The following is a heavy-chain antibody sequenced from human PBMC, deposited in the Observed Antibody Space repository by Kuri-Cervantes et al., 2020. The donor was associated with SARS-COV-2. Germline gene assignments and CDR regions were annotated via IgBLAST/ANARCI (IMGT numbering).Heavy chain of an antibody. D-gene: IGHD2-2*02. Sequence: SETLSLTCVVSGGAINTYNRCPWVRQSPGKGLQWIGEIFHDGSTKFNPSLSLRGRVTMSLDKSKNHFSLNLTSVTAADTAVYYCARESTYTFDIWGQGTLVTVSS. V-gene: IGHV4-4*02. CDR2: IFHDGST. CDR3: ARESTYTFDI. J-gene: IGHJ3*02. CDR1: GGAINTYNR.